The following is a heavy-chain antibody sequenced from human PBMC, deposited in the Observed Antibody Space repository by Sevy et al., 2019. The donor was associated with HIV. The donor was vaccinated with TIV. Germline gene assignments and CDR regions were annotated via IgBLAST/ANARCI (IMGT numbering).Heavy chain of an antibody. Sequence: GGSLRLSCAASGFTFDDYGMSWVRQAPGKGLEWVSGINWNGGSTGYADSVKGRFTISRDNAKNSLYLQMNSLRAEATALYYGARGNGYSYGFDYWGQGTLVTVSS. D-gene: IGHD5-18*01. CDR3: ARGNGYSYGFDY. CDR1: GFTFDDYG. J-gene: IGHJ4*02. V-gene: IGHV3-20*04. CDR2: INWNGGST.